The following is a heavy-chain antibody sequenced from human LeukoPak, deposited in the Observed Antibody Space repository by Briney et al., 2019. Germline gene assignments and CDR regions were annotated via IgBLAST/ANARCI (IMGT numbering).Heavy chain of an antibody. CDR3: ARGEYYYDTSGYPH. J-gene: IGHJ4*02. D-gene: IGHD3-22*01. CDR2: ISSRSSTI. V-gene: IGHV3-48*01. CDR1: GFTFSSYN. Sequence: GGSLRLSCAASGFTFSSYNMNWVRQAPGKGLECISYISSRSSTIYYADSVKGRFTISRDNAKNSLYLQMNSLRAEDTAVYYCARGEYYYDTSGYPHWGQGTLVTVSS.